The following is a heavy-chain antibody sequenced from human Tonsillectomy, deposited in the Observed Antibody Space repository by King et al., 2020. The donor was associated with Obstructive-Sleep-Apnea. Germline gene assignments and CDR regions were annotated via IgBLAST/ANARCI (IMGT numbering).Heavy chain of an antibody. CDR2: ISSSSNYI. Sequence: VQLVESGGGLVKPGESLRLSCAASGFTFSTYSMSWVRQAPGKGLEWVSSISSSSNYIYYADSVRGRFTISRDNAKNSLYLQMNSLRAEDTAAYFCARGAEFDFWGQGTLVTVSS. CDR3: ARGAEFDF. J-gene: IGHJ4*02. V-gene: IGHV3-21*01. CDR1: GFTFSTYS.